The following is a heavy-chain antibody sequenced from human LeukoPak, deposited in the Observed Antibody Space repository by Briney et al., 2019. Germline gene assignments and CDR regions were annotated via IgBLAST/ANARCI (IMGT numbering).Heavy chain of an antibody. CDR3: ARESRAYDSSGYYYVSYAFDI. V-gene: IGHV4-59*06. D-gene: IGHD3-22*01. J-gene: IGHJ3*02. CDR1: GGSISSYY. CDR2: IYYSGST. Sequence: PSETLSLTCTVSGGSISSYYWSWIRQHPGKGLEWIGYIYYSGSTYYNPSLKSRVTISVDTSKNQFSLKLSSVTAADTAVYYCARESRAYDSSGYYYVSYAFDIWGQGTMVTVSS.